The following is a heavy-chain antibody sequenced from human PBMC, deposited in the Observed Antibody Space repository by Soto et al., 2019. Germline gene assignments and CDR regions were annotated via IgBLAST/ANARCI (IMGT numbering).Heavy chain of an antibody. V-gene: IGHV3-33*01. Sequence: GGSLRLSCAASGFTFSSYGMHWVRQAPGKGLEWVAVIWYDGSNKYYADSVKGRFTISRDNSKNTLYLQMSSLRAEDTAVYYCARVRSLYSGWYWDYWGQGTLVTVSS. CDR2: IWYDGSNK. D-gene: IGHD6-19*01. J-gene: IGHJ4*02. CDR1: GFTFSSYG. CDR3: ARVRSLYSGWYWDY.